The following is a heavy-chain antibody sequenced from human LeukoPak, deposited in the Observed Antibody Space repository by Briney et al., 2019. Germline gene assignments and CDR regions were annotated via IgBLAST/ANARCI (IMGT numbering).Heavy chain of an antibody. CDR1: GYTFTSYY. CDR2: INPSGGST. V-gene: IGHV1-46*01. J-gene: IGHJ4*02. D-gene: IGHD3-22*01. Sequence: ASVKVSCKASGYTFTSYYIHWVRQAPGQGLEWMGIINPSGGSTTYAQKFQGRVTMTRDTSTSTVYMELSSLRSEDTAVYYCARTYYYDSSDYSALGYWGQGTLVTVSS. CDR3: ARTYYYDSSDYSALGY.